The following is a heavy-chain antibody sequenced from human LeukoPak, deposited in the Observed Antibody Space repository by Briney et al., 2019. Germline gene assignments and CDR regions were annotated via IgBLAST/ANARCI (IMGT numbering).Heavy chain of an antibody. D-gene: IGHD4-17*01. CDR2: ISYDGSNK. CDR3: AREEDGDYYFDY. CDR1: GFTFSSYA. J-gene: IGHJ4*02. V-gene: IGHV3-30-3*01. Sequence: SGGSLRLSCAASGFTFSSYAMHWVRQAPGKGLEWVAVISYDGSNKYYADSVKGRFTISRDNSKNTLYLQMNSLRAEDTAVYYCAREEDGDYYFDYWGQGTLVTVSS.